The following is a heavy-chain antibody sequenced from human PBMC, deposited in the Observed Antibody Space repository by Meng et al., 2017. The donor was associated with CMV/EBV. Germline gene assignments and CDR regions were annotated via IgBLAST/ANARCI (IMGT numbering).Heavy chain of an antibody. CDR1: GFTFDDYG. Sequence: GESLKIFCAASGFTFDDYGMSWVRQAPGKGLEWVSGINWNGGSTGYADSVKGRFTISRDNAKNSLYLQMNSLRAEDTALYHCARVAAAGDFDYWGQGTLVTVSS. J-gene: IGHJ4*02. V-gene: IGHV3-20*01. CDR2: INWNGGST. CDR3: ARVAAAGDFDY. D-gene: IGHD6-13*01.